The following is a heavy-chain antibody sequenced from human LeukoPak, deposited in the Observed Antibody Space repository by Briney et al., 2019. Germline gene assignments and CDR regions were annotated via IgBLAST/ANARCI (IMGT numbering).Heavy chain of an antibody. CDR3: AKDPSYE. V-gene: IGHV3-23*01. D-gene: IGHD3-22*01. J-gene: IGHJ4*02. CDR2: ISGGGGGTT. Sequence: GGSLRLSCAASGFTFSNYAMSWVRQAPGKGLEWVSGISGGGGGTTSYADSVKGRFTISRDNSKNTLFLQMNSLRADDAAVYYCAKDPSYEWGQGTLVTVSS. CDR1: GFTFSNYA.